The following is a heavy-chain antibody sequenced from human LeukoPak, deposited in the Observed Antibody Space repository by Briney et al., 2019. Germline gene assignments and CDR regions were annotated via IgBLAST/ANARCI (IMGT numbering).Heavy chain of an antibody. Sequence: SETLSLTCAVYGGSFSGYYWSWIRQPPGKGLEWIGEINHSGSTNYNPSLKSRVTISVDTSKNQFSLKLSSMTAADTAVYYCARGRIPFDYWGQGTLVTVSS. CDR1: GGSFSGYY. J-gene: IGHJ4*02. CDR3: ARGRIPFDY. V-gene: IGHV4-34*01. CDR2: INHSGST. D-gene: IGHD2-2*02.